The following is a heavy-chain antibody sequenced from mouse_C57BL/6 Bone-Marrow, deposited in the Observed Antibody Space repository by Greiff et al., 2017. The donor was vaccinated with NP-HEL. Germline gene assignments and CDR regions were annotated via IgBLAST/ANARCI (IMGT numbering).Heavy chain of an antibody. CDR3: ARHYYGSGELAY. CDR2: ISNGGGST. J-gene: IGHJ3*01. CDR1: GFTFSDYY. Sequence: EVKLVESGGGLVQPGGSLKLSCAASGFTFSDYYMYWVRQTPEKRLEWVAYISNGGGSTYYPDTVKGRFTISRDNAKNTLYLQMSRLKSEDTAMYYCARHYYGSGELAYWGQGTLVTVSA. D-gene: IGHD1-1*01. V-gene: IGHV5-12*01.